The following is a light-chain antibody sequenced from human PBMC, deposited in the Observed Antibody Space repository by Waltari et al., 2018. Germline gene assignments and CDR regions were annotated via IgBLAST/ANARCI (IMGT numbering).Light chain of an antibody. CDR3: QSYDTSNHGV. V-gene: IGLV6-57*02. CDR2: EDN. Sequence: NFMLTQPHSVSEPPGKTVTISCTGSSGSIASNYVQWYQQRPGSAPTTVIFEDNQRPSGVPDRFSGSIDSSSNSASLTISGLKTEDEADYYCQSYDTSNHGVFGGGTKLTVL. J-gene: IGLJ2*01. CDR1: SGSIASNY.